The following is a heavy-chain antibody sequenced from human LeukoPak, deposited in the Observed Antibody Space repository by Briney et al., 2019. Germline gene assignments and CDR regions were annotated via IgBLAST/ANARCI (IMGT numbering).Heavy chain of an antibody. CDR3: ARGGGSSGWYRGNWFDP. CDR1: GFTFSSYW. CDR2: IKQDGSEK. V-gene: IGHV3-7*01. D-gene: IGHD6-19*01. Sequence: GGSLRLSCAASGFTFSSYWMSWVRQAPGKGLEWVANIKQDGSEKYYLDSVKGRFTISRDNAKNSLYLQMNSLRAEDTAVYYCARGGGSSGWYRGNWFDPWGQGTLVTVSS. J-gene: IGHJ5*02.